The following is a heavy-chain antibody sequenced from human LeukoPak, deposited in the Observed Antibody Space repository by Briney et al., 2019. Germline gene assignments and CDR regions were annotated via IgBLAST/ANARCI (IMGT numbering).Heavy chain of an antibody. V-gene: IGHV3-21*01. CDR3: AKMQLKAGESDY. CDR1: GFTFSSYS. Sequence: SGGSLRLSCAASGFTFSSYSMNWVRQAPGKGLEWVSSISSSSSYIYYADSVKGRFTISRDNAKNSLYLQMNSLRAEDTAVYYCAKMQLKAGESDYWGQGTLVTVSS. J-gene: IGHJ4*02. CDR2: ISSSSSYI. D-gene: IGHD3-10*01.